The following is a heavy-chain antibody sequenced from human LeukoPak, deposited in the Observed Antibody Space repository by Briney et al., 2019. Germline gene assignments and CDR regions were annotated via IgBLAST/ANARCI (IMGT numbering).Heavy chain of an antibody. V-gene: IGHV1-46*01. J-gene: IGHJ4*02. CDR3: ARGGDSAAGTEVIDY. CDR2: INPSGGST. Sequence: GASVKVSCKASGYTFTNYYMHWVRQAPGQGLEWMGIINPSGGSTDYAQKFQGRVTITRNTSISTAYMELSSLRSDDTAVYYCARGGDSAAGTEVIDYWGQGTLVTVSS. D-gene: IGHD6-13*01. CDR1: GYTFTNYY.